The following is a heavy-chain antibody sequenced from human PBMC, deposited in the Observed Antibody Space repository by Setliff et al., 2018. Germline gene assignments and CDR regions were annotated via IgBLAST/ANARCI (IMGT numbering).Heavy chain of an antibody. J-gene: IGHJ4*02. V-gene: IGHV4-39*01. D-gene: IGHD3-9*01. CDR1: FFSFISSIYY. CDR2: IYYSGTT. Sequence: SYTLSLTFTFSFFSFISSIYYFFCIRHPPLNFLDCIWTIYYSGTTYYSPSLKSRVTISVDTSKNQFSLKLTSVTAADTAIYYCASRRTGQGGWLEYWGQG. CDR3: ASRRTGQGGWLEY.